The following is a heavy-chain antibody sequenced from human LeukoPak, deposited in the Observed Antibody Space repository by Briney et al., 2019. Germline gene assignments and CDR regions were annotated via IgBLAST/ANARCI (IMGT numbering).Heavy chain of an antibody. V-gene: IGHV1-69*13. D-gene: IGHD3-22*01. Sequence: GASAKVSCKTSGGTFSSYAISWVRQAPGQGLEWMGGIIPIFGTANYAQKFQGRVTITADESTSTAYMELSSLRSEDTAVYYCASAYYYDSSGPTKFDYWGQGTLVTVSS. CDR2: IIPIFGTA. J-gene: IGHJ4*02. CDR1: GGTFSSYA. CDR3: ASAYYYDSSGPTKFDY.